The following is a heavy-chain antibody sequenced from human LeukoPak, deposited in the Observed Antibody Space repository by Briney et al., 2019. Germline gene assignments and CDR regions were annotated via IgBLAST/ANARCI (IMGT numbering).Heavy chain of an antibody. V-gene: IGHV5-51*01. Sequence: GESLKIPCYDSGYSFTSYWIGWVRQMPGKGLEWRGIIYPGDSDTRYSPSFQGQVTISADKSISTAYLQWSSLKASDTAMYYCARRYGSGTYYGPFDYWGQGTLVTVSS. D-gene: IGHD3-10*01. J-gene: IGHJ4*02. CDR3: ARRYGSGTYYGPFDY. CDR2: IYPGDSDT. CDR1: GYSFTSYW.